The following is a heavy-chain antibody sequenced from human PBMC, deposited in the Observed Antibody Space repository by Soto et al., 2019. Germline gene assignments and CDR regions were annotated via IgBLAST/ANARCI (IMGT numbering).Heavy chain of an antibody. V-gene: IGHV3-21*01. D-gene: IGHD3-9*01. CDR3: ARDRGLYYDILTGSISN. CDR2: ISSSSSYI. Sequence: GGSHRLSSTASGFTCISYSMNWVRQATGKGLEWVSSISSSSSYIYYADSVKGRFTISRDNAKNSLYLQMNSLRAEDTAVYYCARDRGLYYDILTGSISNWGQGTLVTVSS. CDR1: GFTCISYS. J-gene: IGHJ4*02.